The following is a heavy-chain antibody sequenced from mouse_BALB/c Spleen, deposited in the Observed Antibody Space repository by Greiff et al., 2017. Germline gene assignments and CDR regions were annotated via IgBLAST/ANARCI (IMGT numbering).Heavy chain of an antibody. V-gene: IGHV1-4*01. CDR1: GYTFTSYT. CDR3: SRSARYTGWFAY. D-gene: IGHD1-1*01. CDR2: INPSSGYT. J-gene: IGHJ3*01. Sequence: QVQLKQSGAELARPGASVKMSCKASGYTFTSYTMHWVKQRPGQGLEWIGYINPSSGYTNYNQKFKDKATLTADKSSTTAYMQLSSLTSEDSAVYYCSRSARYTGWFAYWGQGTLVTVSA.